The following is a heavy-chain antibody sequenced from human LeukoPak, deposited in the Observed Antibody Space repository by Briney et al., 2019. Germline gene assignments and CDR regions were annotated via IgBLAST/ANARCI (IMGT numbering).Heavy chain of an antibody. D-gene: IGHD2-15*01. CDR2: IRSKAYGGTT. CDR1: GFTVSSNY. CDR3: TRDGWGALLYYFDY. J-gene: IGHJ4*02. Sequence: GGSLRLSCAASGFTVSSNYMSWFRQAPGKGLEWVGFIRSKAYGGTTEYAASVKGRFTISRDDSKSIAYLQMNSLKTEDTAVYYCTRDGWGALLYYFDYWGQGTLVTVSS. V-gene: IGHV3-49*03.